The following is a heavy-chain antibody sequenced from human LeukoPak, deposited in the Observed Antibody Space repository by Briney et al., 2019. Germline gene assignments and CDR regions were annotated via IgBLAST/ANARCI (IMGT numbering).Heavy chain of an antibody. Sequence: GGSLRLSCAASGFTFSSYSMNWVRQAPGKGLEWVSSISSSSSYIYYADSVKGRFTISRDNAKNSLYLQMNSLRAEDTAVYYCARDPMGYCGGDCSHFDYWGQGTLVTVSS. CDR2: ISSSSSYI. CDR1: GFTFSSYS. D-gene: IGHD2-21*02. CDR3: ARDPMGYCGGDCSHFDY. J-gene: IGHJ4*02. V-gene: IGHV3-21*01.